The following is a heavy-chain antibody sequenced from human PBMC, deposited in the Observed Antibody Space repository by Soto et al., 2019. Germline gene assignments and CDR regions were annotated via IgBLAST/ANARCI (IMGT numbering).Heavy chain of an antibody. CDR2: INHSGST. CDR3: ARGLGYSSGWYFYY. J-gene: IGHJ4*02. Sequence: SQTLSLTCAVYGGSFSGYYWSWIRQPPGKGLEWIGEINHSGSTNYNPSLKSRVTISVDTSKNQFSLKLSSVTAADTAVYYCARGLGYSSGWYFYYWGQGTLVIVSS. V-gene: IGHV4-34*01. CDR1: GGSFSGYY. D-gene: IGHD6-19*01.